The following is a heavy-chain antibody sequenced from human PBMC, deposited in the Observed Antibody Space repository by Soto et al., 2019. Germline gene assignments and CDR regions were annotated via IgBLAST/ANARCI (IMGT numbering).Heavy chain of an antibody. J-gene: IGHJ4*02. V-gene: IGHV3-74*01. CDR3: ARDPASYYCSGGSCVTYFFDY. CDR2: INSDGSST. Sequence: GGSLRLSCAASGFTFNNYWMHWVRQAPGKGLVWVARINSDGSSTNYADSVKGRFTISRDNAKNTLFLQMNSLRAEDTAVYYCARDPASYYCSGGSCVTYFFDYWGQGTLVTVSS. CDR1: GFTFNNYW. D-gene: IGHD2-15*01.